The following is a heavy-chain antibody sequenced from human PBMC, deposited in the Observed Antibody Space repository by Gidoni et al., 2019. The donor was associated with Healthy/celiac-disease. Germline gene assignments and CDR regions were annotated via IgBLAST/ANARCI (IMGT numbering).Heavy chain of an antibody. CDR1: GFTFDDYA. CDR2: ISWNSGSI. CDR3: AKDMSAFGGVIAPFDY. D-gene: IGHD3-16*02. J-gene: IGHJ4*02. V-gene: IGHV3-9*01. Sequence: EVQLVESGGGLVQPGRSLRLSCAASGFTFDDYAMNWVRHAPGKGLEWVSGISWNSGSIGYADSVKGRFTISRDNAKNSLYLQMNSLRAEDTALYYCAKDMSAFGGVIAPFDYWGQGTLVTVSS.